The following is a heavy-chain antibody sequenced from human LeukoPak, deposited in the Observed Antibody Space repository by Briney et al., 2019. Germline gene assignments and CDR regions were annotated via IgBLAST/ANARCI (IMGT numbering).Heavy chain of an antibody. Sequence: GGSRRLSCAASGFSFITYAMNWVRQAPGKGLEWVSGISCTGSDVGYADSVKGRFTVSRDTSKRTVYLQMSGLRVDDTATYYCVKGSGAQYYFYYMDVWGKGTPVTVSS. D-gene: IGHD3-3*01. CDR2: ISCTGSDV. J-gene: IGHJ6*03. CDR3: VKGSGAQYYFYYMDV. V-gene: IGHV3-23*01. CDR1: GFSFITYA.